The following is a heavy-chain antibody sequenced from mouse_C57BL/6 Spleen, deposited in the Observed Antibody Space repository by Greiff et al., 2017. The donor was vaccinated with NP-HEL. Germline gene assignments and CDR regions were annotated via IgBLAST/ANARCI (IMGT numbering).Heavy chain of an antibody. CDR2: INPSSGYT. V-gene: IGHV1-4*01. D-gene: IGHD1-1*01. CDR3: ERRGYYNGRSDGYNEV. Sequence: VQLQQSGAELARPGASVKMSCKASGYTFTSYTMHWVNQRPGQGLEWIGYINPSSGYTKYNQKFKDKATLTADKSSSTAYMQLSSLTSEDTAVYYCERRGYYNGRSDGYNEVWGTGTTGTVST. J-gene: IGHJ1*03. CDR1: GYTFTSYT.